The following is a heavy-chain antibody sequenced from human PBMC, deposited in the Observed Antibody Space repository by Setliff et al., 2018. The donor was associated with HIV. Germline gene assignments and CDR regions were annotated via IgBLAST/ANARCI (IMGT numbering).Heavy chain of an antibody. J-gene: IGHJ4*02. D-gene: IGHD3-10*01. V-gene: IGHV4-4*09. CDR2: IYTSGST. CDR1: GGSFSDYY. CDR3: ARGLSFHDPGGFDY. Sequence: SETLSLTCTVSGGSFSDYYRSWIRQPPGKGLEWIGYIYTSGSTNYNPSLKSRVTISVDTSKNQFSLKLRSVTAADTAVYCCARGLSFHDPGGFDYWGQGTLVTVSS.